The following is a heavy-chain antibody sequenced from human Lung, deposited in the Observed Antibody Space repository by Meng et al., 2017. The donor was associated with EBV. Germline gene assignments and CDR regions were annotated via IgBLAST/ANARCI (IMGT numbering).Heavy chain of an antibody. CDR3: SRDLAGSDDY. V-gene: IGHV3-74*01. CDR1: GFSFRSYW. CDR2: TNENGAIT. J-gene: IGHJ4*02. D-gene: IGHD1-14*01. Sequence: GQLVESGGALVQPGGSLRLSWAASGFSFRSYWMHWVRQVPGKGLVWVARTNENGAITNYADSVKGRFTISRDNAKNTLYLQMNSLRAEDTAVYYCSRDLAGSDDYWGQGTLVTVSS.